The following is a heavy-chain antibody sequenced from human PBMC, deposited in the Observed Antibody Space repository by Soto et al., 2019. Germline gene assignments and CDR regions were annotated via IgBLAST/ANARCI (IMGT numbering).Heavy chain of an antibody. Sequence: QITLQESGPTLVKPTQTLTLTCTFSGFSLNTYGVGVAWVRQPPGKALEWLALIYWDDDKRFSPSLETRLTITTDTSKNHVVLTMTNMDPVDTGTYYCAQIPGFSMSFEYWGQGALVTVSS. CDR1: GFSLNTYGVG. CDR2: IYWDDDK. D-gene: IGHD3-22*01. V-gene: IGHV2-5*02. CDR3: AQIPGFSMSFEY. J-gene: IGHJ4*02.